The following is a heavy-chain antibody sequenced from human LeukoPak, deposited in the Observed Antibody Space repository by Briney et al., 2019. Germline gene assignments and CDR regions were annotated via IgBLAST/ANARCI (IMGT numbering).Heavy chain of an antibody. J-gene: IGHJ3*02. CDR3: ARSYCGGHCTWGDYAFNM. D-gene: IGHD2-21*01. Sequence: SETLSLTCTVSGGSLTSYYWSWIRQPPEKGLEWIGYIYYSGGTNYDPSLKSRVTISLHTSKNQFSLELSSVTAADTAVYYCARSYCGGHCTWGDYAFNMWGQGTMVTVSS. CDR1: GGSLTSYY. CDR2: IYYSGGT. V-gene: IGHV4-59*01.